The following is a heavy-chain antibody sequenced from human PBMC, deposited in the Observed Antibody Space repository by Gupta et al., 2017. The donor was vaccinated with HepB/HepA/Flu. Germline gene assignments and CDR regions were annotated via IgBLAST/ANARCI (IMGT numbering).Heavy chain of an antibody. CDR2: IYYSGST. J-gene: IGHJ4*02. V-gene: IGHV4-39*01. CDR1: GGSISSSSYY. D-gene: IGHD3-10*01. CDR3: ARQDVYVTMVRGGVDY. Sequence: QLQLQESGPGLVKPSETLSLTCTVSGGSISSSSYYWGWIRQPPGKGLEWIGSIYYSGSTYYNPSLKSRVTISVDTSKNQFSLKLSSVTAADTAVYYCARQDVYVTMVRGGVDYWGQGTLVTVSS.